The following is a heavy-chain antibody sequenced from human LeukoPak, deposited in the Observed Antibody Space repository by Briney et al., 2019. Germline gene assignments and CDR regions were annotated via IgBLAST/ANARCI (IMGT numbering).Heavy chain of an antibody. CDR2: IISSSSTI. Sequence: VSYIISSSSTIYYADSVKGRFTISRDNAKNSLYLQMNSLRDEDTAVYYCATNYYDSSGFGYWGQGTLVTVSS. D-gene: IGHD3-22*01. CDR3: ATNYYDSSGFGY. J-gene: IGHJ4*02. V-gene: IGHV3-48*02.